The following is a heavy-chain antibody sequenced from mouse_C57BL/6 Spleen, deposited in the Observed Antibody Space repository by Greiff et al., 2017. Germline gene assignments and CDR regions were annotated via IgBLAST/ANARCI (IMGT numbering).Heavy chain of an antibody. V-gene: IGHV2-6-1*01. CDR1: GFSLTSYG. J-gene: IGHJ3*01. Sequence: VKLMESGPGLVAPSQSLSITCTVSGFSLTSYGVHWVRQPPGKGLEWLVVIWSDGSTTYNSALNARLSISKDNSKSQVFLKMNRLQTDDTAMYYCARHGDYDYDGDPFAYWGQGTLVTVSA. CDR3: ARHGDYDYDGDPFAY. CDR2: IWSDGST. D-gene: IGHD2-4*01.